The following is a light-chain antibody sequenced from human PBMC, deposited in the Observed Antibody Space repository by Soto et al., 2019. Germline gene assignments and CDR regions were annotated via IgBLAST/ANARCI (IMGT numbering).Light chain of an antibody. CDR2: GAS. J-gene: IGKJ4*01. Sequence: EIVLTQSPGTLSLSPGERATLSCRASQSVSSSYLGWYQQKPGQAPRLLIYGASNRATGIPDRFSGSGSGTDFTLTISRLEPEDFAVYYCQSYTTSPPWLTFGRGTKVEIK. V-gene: IGKV3-20*01. CDR1: QSVSSSY. CDR3: QSYTTSPPWLT.